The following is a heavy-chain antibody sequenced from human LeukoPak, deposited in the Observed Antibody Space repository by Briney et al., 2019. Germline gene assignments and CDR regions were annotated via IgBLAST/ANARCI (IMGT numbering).Heavy chain of an antibody. D-gene: IGHD4-23*01. CDR1: GGSISGGSYY. J-gene: IGHJ4*02. CDR3: ARGDYGGFFDY. V-gene: IGHV4-61*02. CDR2: IYTSGST. Sequence: PPQTLSLTCTVSGGSISGGSYYWSWIRQPAGKGLEWIGRIYTSGSTNYNPSLKSRVTISVDTSKNQFSLKLSSVTAADTAVYYCARGDYGGFFDYWGQGTLVTVSS.